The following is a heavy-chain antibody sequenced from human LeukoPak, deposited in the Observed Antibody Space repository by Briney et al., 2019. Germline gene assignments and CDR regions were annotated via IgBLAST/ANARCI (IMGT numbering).Heavy chain of an antibody. Sequence: ASVKVSCKASGYTFTGYYMHWVRQAPGQGLEWMGWINPNSGGTTYAQKFQGRVTMTRDTSISTAYMELSRLRSDDTAVYYCARASTVVTHDDNWFDPWGQGTLVTVSS. J-gene: IGHJ5*02. CDR3: ARASTVVTHDDNWFDP. CDR2: INPNSGGT. D-gene: IGHD4-23*01. V-gene: IGHV1-2*02. CDR1: GYTFTGYY.